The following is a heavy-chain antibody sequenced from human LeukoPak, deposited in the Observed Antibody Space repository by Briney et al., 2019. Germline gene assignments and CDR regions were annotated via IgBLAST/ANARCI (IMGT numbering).Heavy chain of an antibody. J-gene: IGHJ6*03. CDR2: MNPNSGNT. CDR1: GYTFTSYD. D-gene: IGHD2-2*01. V-gene: IGHV1-8*01. Sequence: ASVKVSCKASGYTFTSYDINWVRQATGQGLEWLGWMNPNSGNTGYAQKFQGRVTMTRNTSISTAYMELSSLRSEDTAVYYCAGFVVPAANYYYYYMDVWGKGTTVTVSS. CDR3: AGFVVPAANYYYYYMDV.